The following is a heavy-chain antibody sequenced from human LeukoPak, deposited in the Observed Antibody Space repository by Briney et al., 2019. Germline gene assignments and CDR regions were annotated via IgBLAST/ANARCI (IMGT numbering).Heavy chain of an antibody. CDR1: GGTFSSYA. D-gene: IGHD2-2*01. J-gene: IGHJ6*03. CDR3: ARPQGRIVVVPAAIPRVNYYYYYMDV. Sequence: SVKVSCKASGGTFSSYAISWVRQAPGQGLEWMGGIIPIFGTANYAQKFQGRVTITADKSTSTAYMELSSLRSEDTPVYYCARPQGRIVVVPAAIPRVNYYYYYMDVWGKGTTVTVSS. V-gene: IGHV1-69*06. CDR2: IIPIFGTA.